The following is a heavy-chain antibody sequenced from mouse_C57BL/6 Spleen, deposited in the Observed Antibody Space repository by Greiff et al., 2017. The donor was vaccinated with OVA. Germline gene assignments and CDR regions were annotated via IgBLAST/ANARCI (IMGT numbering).Heavy chain of an antibody. V-gene: IGHV3-6*01. Sequence: ESGPGLVKPSQSLSLTCSVTGYSITSGYYWNWIRQFPGNKLEWMGYISYDGSNNYNPSLKNRISITRDTSKNQFFLKLNSVTTEDTATYYCARTLTNWEFAYWGQGTLVTVSA. J-gene: IGHJ3*01. CDR2: ISYDGSN. CDR1: GYSITSGYY. CDR3: ARTLTNWEFAY. D-gene: IGHD4-1*01.